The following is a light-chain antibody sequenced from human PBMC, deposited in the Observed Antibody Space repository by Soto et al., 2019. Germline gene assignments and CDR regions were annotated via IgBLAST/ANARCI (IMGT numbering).Light chain of an antibody. V-gene: IGKV1-33*01. CDR2: DAT. Sequence: DIPMIQSPSSLSASVGDRVTISCQASQDINKYLNWYQQKPGKAPKMLIFDATNLETGVPSRFRGSGSGTDFTLTISSLQPEDIATYYCQQYENVPITFGQGTRLEIK. CDR1: QDINKY. J-gene: IGKJ5*01. CDR3: QQYENVPIT.